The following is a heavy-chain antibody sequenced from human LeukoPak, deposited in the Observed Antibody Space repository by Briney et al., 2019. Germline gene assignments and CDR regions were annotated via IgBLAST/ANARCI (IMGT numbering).Heavy chain of an antibody. V-gene: IGHV1-46*01. D-gene: IGHD3-3*01. Sequence: ASVKVSCKASGYTFTSYYMHWVRQAPGQGLEWMGIINPSGGSTSYAQKLQGRVTMTTDTSTSTAYMELRSLRSDDTAVYYCARDSYYDFWSGYRGYDPWGQGTLVTVSS. CDR3: ARDSYYDFWSGYRGYDP. CDR2: INPSGGST. CDR1: GYTFTSYY. J-gene: IGHJ5*02.